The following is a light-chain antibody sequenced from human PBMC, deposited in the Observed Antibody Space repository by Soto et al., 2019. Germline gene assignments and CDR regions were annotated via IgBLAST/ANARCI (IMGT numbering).Light chain of an antibody. CDR3: QQYNNWPRT. CDR2: GAS. V-gene: IGKV3-15*01. J-gene: IGKJ1*01. CDR1: QSVSGN. Sequence: EIVMTQSPDTLSVSPGERATLSCRASQSVSGNLAWYQQKPGQAPRLLIYGASTRPTGIPARFSGSGSGTEFTLTISSLQSEDFAVYYCQQYNNWPRTFGQGTKVEIK.